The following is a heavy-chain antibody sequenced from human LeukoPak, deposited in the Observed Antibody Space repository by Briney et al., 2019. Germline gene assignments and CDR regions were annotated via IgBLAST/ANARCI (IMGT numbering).Heavy chain of an antibody. J-gene: IGHJ4*02. D-gene: IGHD6-13*01. CDR1: GFTFSTYI. CDR2: ISDDGNNK. Sequence: PGGSLRLSCAASGFTFSTYIMHWVRQAPGKGLERVAVISDDGNNKYYADSVKGRFTISRDNSKNTLYLQMNSLRPEDTAVYYCARDGLSSWYLGDLDYWGQGTLVTVSS. V-gene: IGHV3-30-3*01. CDR3: ARDGLSSWYLGDLDY.